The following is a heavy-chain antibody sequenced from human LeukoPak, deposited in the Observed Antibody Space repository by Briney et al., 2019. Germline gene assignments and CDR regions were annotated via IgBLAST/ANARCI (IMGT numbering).Heavy chain of an antibody. Sequence: PGGSLRLSCAASGFTFSSYAMSWVRQAPGKGLEWVSAISGSGGSTYYADSVKGRFTISRDNSKNTLYLQMNSLRAEDTAVYYCARDPGAYSSGWYGYFQHWGQGTLVTVSS. V-gene: IGHV3-23*01. CDR1: GFTFSSYA. CDR3: ARDPGAYSSGWYGYFQH. J-gene: IGHJ1*01. CDR2: ISGSGGST. D-gene: IGHD6-19*01.